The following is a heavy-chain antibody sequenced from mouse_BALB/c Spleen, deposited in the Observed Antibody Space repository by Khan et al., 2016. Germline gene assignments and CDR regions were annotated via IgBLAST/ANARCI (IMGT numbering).Heavy chain of an antibody. CDR2: ISYDGSN. Sequence: EVQLQESGPGLVKPSQSLSLTCSVTGYSITSGYYWNWIRQFPGNKLEWMGYISYDGSNNYNPSLKNRISITRDTSKNQFFLKLNSLTSEDTYTYNCVTLRRVYAMDYWGQGTSVTVSS. V-gene: IGHV3-6*02. J-gene: IGHJ4*01. D-gene: IGHD1-2*01. CDR3: VTLRRVYAMDY. CDR1: GYSITSGYY.